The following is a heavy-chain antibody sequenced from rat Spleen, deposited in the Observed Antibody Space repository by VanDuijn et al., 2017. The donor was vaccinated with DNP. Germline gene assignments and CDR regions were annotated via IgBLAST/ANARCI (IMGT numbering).Heavy chain of an antibody. CDR3: ARGGGYYYAMDA. D-gene: IGHD4-1*01. J-gene: IGHJ4*01. CDR1: GFSLTNYA. Sequence: QVQLKESGPGLVQPSQTLSLTCTVSGFSLTNYAVGWVRQPPGKGLEWIAAISNGGSTYYNSALKSRLSISRDTSKSQVFLKMNRLQTEDTAMYFCARGGGYYYAMDAWGQGTSVTVSS. V-gene: IGHV2S12*01. CDR2: ISNGGST.